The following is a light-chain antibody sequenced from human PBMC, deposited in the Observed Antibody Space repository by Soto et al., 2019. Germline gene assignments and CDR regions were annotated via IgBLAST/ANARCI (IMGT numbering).Light chain of an antibody. Sequence: QSALTQPASVSGSPGQSITISCTGTSSDVGGYNYVSWYQQHPGKAPKLMIYEVSNRPSGVSNRFSGSKSGNTASLTISGGQAEDEADYYCRSYTSSSTPYVFGTGTKLTVL. J-gene: IGLJ1*01. V-gene: IGLV2-14*01. CDR2: EVS. CDR1: SSDVGGYNY. CDR3: RSYTSSSTPYV.